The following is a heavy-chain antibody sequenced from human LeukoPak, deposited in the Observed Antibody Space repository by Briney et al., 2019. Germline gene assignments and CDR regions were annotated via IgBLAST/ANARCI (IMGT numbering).Heavy chain of an antibody. CDR1: GFTFSSYG. J-gene: IGHJ4*02. CDR3: AKDRHFDY. CDR2: ISYDGSNK. Sequence: GGSLRLSCAASGFTFSSYGMHWVRQAPGKGLEWVAVISYDGSNKYYADSVKGRFAISRDNSKNTLYLQMNSLRAEDTAVYYCAKDRHFDYWGQGTLVTVSS. V-gene: IGHV3-30*18.